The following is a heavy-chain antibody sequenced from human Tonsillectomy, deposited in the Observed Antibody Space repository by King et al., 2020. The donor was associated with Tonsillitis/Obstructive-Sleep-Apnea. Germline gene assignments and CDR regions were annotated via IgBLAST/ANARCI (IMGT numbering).Heavy chain of an antibody. CDR3: NKQWGEHLASDY. Sequence: VQLVESGVGLIQPGGSLRLSCAASGFTVSSNYMSWVRQAPGKGLEWVSVIYSGGSTYYADSVKGRFTISRDNSKNTLYLQMNCLRAEDTAVYYCNKQWGEHLASDYWGQGTLVTVSS. J-gene: IGHJ4*02. CDR1: GFTVSSNY. D-gene: IGHD6-19*01. V-gene: IGHV3-53*01. CDR2: IYSGGST.